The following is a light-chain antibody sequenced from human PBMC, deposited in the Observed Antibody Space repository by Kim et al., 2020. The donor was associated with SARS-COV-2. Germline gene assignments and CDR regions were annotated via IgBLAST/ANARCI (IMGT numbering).Light chain of an antibody. CDR2: RAS. V-gene: IGKV3-20*01. J-gene: IGKJ1*01. Sequence: EIVLTQSPGTLSLTTGERVTLSCRASQSVGNNFLAWYQQKSGQAPRLLIYRASSRAADIPDRFTGSGSGTDFTLTITRLEPEDFGVFYCQQYYSSPWTFGQGTKVDIK. CDR3: QQYYSSPWT. CDR1: QSVGNNF.